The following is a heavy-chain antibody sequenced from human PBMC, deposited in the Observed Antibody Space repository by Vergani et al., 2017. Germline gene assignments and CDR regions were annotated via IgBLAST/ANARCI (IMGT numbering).Heavy chain of an antibody. CDR2: SNPNSGGQ. CDR1: GSTFTGYY. D-gene: IGHD1-26*01. Sequence: QVQLVQSGAEVKKPGASVKVSCKASGSTFTGYYMHWVRQAPGQGLEGGGWSNPNSGGQNYAQKFQGRVTMTRDTSISTAYMERSRLRSDATAVYYCARGEGQWELLDFDYWGQGTLVTVSS. V-gene: IGHV1-2*02. CDR3: ARGEGQWELLDFDY. J-gene: IGHJ4*02.